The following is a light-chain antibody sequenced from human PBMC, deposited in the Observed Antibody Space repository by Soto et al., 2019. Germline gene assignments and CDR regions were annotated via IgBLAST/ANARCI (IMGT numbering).Light chain of an antibody. V-gene: IGKV3-20*01. CDR2: GAS. CDR1: QSISSSY. Sequence: EIVLTQSPGTLSLSPGERATLSCRASQSISSSYLAWFRQKPGQAPRLLISGASSRASGIPDRFSGSGSGTDFTLTISGLEVEDFAVYYCQQYGSSLLTFGGGTKVHIK. J-gene: IGKJ4*01. CDR3: QQYGSSLLT.